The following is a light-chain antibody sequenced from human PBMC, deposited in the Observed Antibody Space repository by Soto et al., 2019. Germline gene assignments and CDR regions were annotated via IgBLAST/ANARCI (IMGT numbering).Light chain of an antibody. J-gene: IGKJ3*01. V-gene: IGKV3-20*01. CDR3: QQYGSSYT. CDR2: GTS. CDR1: QSVRNNY. Sequence: EIVLTQSPGTLSLSPGERATLSCRASQSVRNNYLAWYQQQPGQAPRLLIYGTSTRDTGIPDRFSGSGSGTDFTLTISRLEAEDVAVYYCQQYGSSYTFGPGTKVEIK.